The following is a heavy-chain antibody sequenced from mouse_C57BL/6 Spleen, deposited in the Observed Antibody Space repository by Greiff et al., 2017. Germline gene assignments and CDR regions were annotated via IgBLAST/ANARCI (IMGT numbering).Heavy chain of an antibody. J-gene: IGHJ1*03. D-gene: IGHD1-1*01. Sequence: QVQLQQSGAELARPGASVKLSCKASGYTFTSYGISWVKQRTGQGLEWIGEIYTRSGNTYYNERFKGKATLTADKASSTAYMELRSLTAEYSAVYFCARVDTTVVEGYFDVWGTGTTVTVSS. CDR1: GYTFTSYG. CDR2: IYTRSGNT. V-gene: IGHV1-81*01. CDR3: ARVDTTVVEGYFDV.